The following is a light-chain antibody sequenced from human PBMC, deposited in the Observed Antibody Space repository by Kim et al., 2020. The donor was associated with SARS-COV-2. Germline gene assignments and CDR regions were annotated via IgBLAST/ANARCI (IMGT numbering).Light chain of an antibody. CDR2: SAS. CDR1: QSVSSNF. CDR3: QQYATSPET. V-gene: IGKV3-20*01. J-gene: IGKJ1*01. Sequence: ENVLTQSPGTLSLSPGERATLSCRASQSVSSNFLAWYQQKAGQAPRLVIYSASSRASGIPDRFSGSGSGTDFTLTISTLEPEDFAVYYCQQYATSPETFGQGTKMDIK.